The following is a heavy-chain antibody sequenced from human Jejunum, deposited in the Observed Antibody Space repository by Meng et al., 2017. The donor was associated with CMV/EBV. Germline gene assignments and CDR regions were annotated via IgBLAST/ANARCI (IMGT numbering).Heavy chain of an antibody. V-gene: IGHV3-30-3*01. Sequence: SCAGSGFTFSYSAMHWDRQATGKGLEWVAIMSYDGADKYYAGSVRGRFTLSRDDSKNTVFLQMNSLGADDAAVYYCARGERDLMDWGQGTLVTVSS. J-gene: IGHJ4*02. CDR3: ARGERDLMD. CDR1: GFTFSYSA. D-gene: IGHD3-10*01. CDR2: MSYDGADK.